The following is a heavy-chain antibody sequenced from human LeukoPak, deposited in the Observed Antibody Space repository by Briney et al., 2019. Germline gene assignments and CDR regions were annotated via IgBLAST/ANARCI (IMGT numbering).Heavy chain of an antibody. D-gene: IGHD6-6*01. Sequence: GGSLRLSCAASGFTLSSHAIHWVRQAPGKGLEWVALISYDGNIKYYADSVKGRFTISRDNSKNTLSLQMNSLRPEDTAVYYCARAHLSSSSTDYMDVWGKGTTVTVSS. CDR3: ARAHLSSSSTDYMDV. V-gene: IGHV3-30*04. J-gene: IGHJ6*03. CDR2: ISYDGNIK. CDR1: GFTLSSHA.